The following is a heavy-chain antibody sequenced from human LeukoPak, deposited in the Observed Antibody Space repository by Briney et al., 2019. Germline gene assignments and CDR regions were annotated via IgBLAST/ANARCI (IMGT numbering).Heavy chain of an antibody. CDR2: IIPIFGTA. CDR1: GGTFSSYA. Sequence: ASVKVSCKASGGTFSSYAISWVRQAPGQGLEWMGGIIPIFGTANYAQKFQGRVTITTDESTSTAYMELSSLRSEDTAVYYCARGAGGSYFDLGDYWGQGTLVTVSS. V-gene: IGHV1-69*05. D-gene: IGHD1-26*01. CDR3: ARGAGGSYFDLGDY. J-gene: IGHJ4*02.